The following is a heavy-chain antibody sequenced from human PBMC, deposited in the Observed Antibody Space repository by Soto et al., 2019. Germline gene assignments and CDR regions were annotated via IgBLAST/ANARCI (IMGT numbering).Heavy chain of an antibody. CDR2: ISWSSGTI. J-gene: IGHJ6*02. V-gene: IGHV3-9*01. D-gene: IGHD1-26*01. CDR3: AKDLVRSGSYSGFMDV. Sequence: PGGSLRLSCAASGFSFDDYAMHWVRQAPGKGLEWVSGISWSSGTIGYADSVKGRFSISRDNAKNSLYLQMNSLRPEDTALYYCAKDLVRSGSYSGFMDVWGQGTTVTVSS. CDR1: GFSFDDYA.